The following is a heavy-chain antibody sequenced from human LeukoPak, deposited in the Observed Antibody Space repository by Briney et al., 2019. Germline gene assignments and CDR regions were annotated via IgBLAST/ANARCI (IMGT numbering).Heavy chain of an antibody. D-gene: IGHD6-19*01. J-gene: IGHJ4*02. CDR3: AKGGYSSGWRNYFDY. Sequence: GGSLRLSCAAPGFTFSSYGITWVRQAPGKGLEWVSTISATGGSTYYADSVKDRFTISRDNSKDTLYLQMNSLRAEDTAVYYCAKGGYSSGWRNYFDYWGQGTLVTVSS. V-gene: IGHV3-23*01. CDR2: ISATGGST. CDR1: GFTFSSYG.